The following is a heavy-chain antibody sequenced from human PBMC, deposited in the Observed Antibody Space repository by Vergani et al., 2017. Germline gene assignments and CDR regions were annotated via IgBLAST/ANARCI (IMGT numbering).Heavy chain of an antibody. V-gene: IGHV1-69*02. J-gene: IGHJ4*02. Sequence: QVQLVQSGAEVKKPGSSVKVSCKASGGTFSSYTISWVRQAPGQGLEWMGRIIPILGIANYAQKFQGRVTITADKSTSTAYMELSSLRSEDTAVYYCAKGSGWYVREFDYWGQGTLVTVSS. CDR2: IIPILGIA. CDR3: AKGSGWYVREFDY. D-gene: IGHD6-19*01. CDR1: GGTFSSYT.